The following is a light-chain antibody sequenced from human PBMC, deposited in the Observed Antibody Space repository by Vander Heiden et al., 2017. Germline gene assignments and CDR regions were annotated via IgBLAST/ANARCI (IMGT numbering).Light chain of an antibody. V-gene: IGKV1-33*01. CDR1: QDISND. CDR3: QQYDNLRFT. Sequence: QMTQSPSTLSASVGDRVTITCQASQDISNDLNWYQQKPGKAPKRLSYDESNLETGVPSRGSGSGSGTEFTFTISSLQPEDIATYDCQQYDNLRFTFGPGTKVEIK. CDR2: DES. J-gene: IGKJ3*01.